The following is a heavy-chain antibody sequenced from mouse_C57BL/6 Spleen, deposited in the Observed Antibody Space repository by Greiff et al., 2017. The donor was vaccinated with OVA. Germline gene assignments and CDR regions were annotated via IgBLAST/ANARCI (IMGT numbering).Heavy chain of an antibody. CDR3: ARYYYDAMDY. J-gene: IGHJ4*01. CDR2: ISGGGGNT. CDR1: GFTFSSYT. D-gene: IGHD1-1*02. V-gene: IGHV5-9*01. Sequence: DVHLVESGGGLVKPGGSLKLSCAASGFTFSSYTMSWVRQTPEKRLEWVATISGGGGNTYYPDSVKGRFTISRDNAKNTLYLQMSSLRSEDTALYYCARYYYDAMDYWGQGTSVTVSS.